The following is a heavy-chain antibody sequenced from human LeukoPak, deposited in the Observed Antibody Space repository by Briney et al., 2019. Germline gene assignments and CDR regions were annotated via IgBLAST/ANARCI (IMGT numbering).Heavy chain of an antibody. CDR2: ISYDVSKT. J-gene: IGHJ6*03. CDR1: GFTFSRYG. V-gene: IGHV3-30*19. Sequence: GGSLRLSCAASGFTFSRYGMHWVRQAPGKGLEWVAVISYDVSKTYYADSVKGRFTISRDNSKNTLYLQMNSLRAEDTAVYYCARDFSRGSYKGRDYYMDVWGKGTTVTVSS. CDR3: ARDFSRGSYKGRDYYMDV. D-gene: IGHD1-26*01.